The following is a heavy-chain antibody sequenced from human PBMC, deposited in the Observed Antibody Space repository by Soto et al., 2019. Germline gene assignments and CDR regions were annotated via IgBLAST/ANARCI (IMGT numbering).Heavy chain of an antibody. D-gene: IGHD3-3*01. CDR3: ARDPDFWSGSIDY. CDR2: INPYNGNR. CDR1: AYTFTSYG. Sequence: QVLLAQSGGEVREPGASVKVSCRASAYTFTSYGISWVRRAPGQGLEWMGWINPYNGNRNYAQKFQGRITMTKDTSTSTAYMELRNVRSDDTALYYCARDPDFWSGSIDYWGQGTLLTVYS. J-gene: IGHJ4*02. V-gene: IGHV1-18*01.